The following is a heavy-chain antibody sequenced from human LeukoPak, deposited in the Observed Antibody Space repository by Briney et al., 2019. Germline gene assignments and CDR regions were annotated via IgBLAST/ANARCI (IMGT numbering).Heavy chain of an antibody. J-gene: IGHJ3*02. Sequence: SSETLSLTCIVSGGSISSYYWNWIRQSAGKGLEWIGRIYIGGSTSYNPSLKSRVTMSVDTSKIQFSLDLTSVTAADTAMYYCARGPRMVAMNGYAFDIWGPGTTVIVSS. V-gene: IGHV4-4*07. CDR2: IYIGGST. CDR3: ARGPRMVAMNGYAFDI. CDR1: GGSISSYY. D-gene: IGHD2-2*01.